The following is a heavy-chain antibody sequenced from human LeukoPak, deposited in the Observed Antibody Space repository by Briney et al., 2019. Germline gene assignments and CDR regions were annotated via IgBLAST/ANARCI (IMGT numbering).Heavy chain of an antibody. CDR1: GGSISSYY. CDR3: ARSPPGYYYDSSGLLFDY. Sequence: SETLSLTCTVSGGSISSYYRSWIRQPPGKGLEWIGYIYYSGSTNYNPSLKSRVTISVDTSKNQFSLKLSSVTAADTAVYYCARSPPGYYYDSSGLLFDYWGQGTLVTVSS. J-gene: IGHJ4*02. D-gene: IGHD3-22*01. V-gene: IGHV4-59*01. CDR2: IYYSGST.